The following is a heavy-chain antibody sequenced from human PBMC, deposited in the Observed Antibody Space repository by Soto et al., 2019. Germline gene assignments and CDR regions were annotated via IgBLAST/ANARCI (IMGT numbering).Heavy chain of an antibody. Sequence: SETLSLTCTVSGGSISSYYWSWIRQPPGKGLEWIGYIYYSGSTNYNPSLKSRVTISVDTSKNQFSLKLSSVTAADTAVYYCASSPASLGDPYHYYYYYMDVWGKGTTVTVSS. D-gene: IGHD4-17*01. CDR3: ASSPASLGDPYHYYYYYMDV. CDR1: GGSISSYY. CDR2: IYYSGST. J-gene: IGHJ6*03. V-gene: IGHV4-59*08.